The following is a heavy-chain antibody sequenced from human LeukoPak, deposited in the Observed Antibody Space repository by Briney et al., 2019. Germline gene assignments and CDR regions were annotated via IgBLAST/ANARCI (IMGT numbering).Heavy chain of an antibody. CDR1: GGSFSGYY. J-gene: IGHJ4*02. D-gene: IGHD1-26*01. CDR2: INHSGST. CDR3: ARHDLVGATTTDY. V-gene: IGHV4-34*01. Sequence: PSETLSLTCAVYGGSFSGYYWSWIRQPPGKGLEWIGEINHSGSTNYNPSLKSRVTISIDTSKNQFSLKLRSMTAADTAVYYCARHDLVGATTTDYWGPGTLVTVSS.